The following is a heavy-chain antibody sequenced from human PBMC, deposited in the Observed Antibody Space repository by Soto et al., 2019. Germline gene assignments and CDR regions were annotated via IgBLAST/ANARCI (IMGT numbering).Heavy chain of an antibody. CDR2: FFYGGTA. V-gene: IGHV4-39*01. CDR1: GGSVSRSAYY. J-gene: IGHJ4*02. CDR3: ARRTTVTPGGYFDY. D-gene: IGHD4-17*01. Sequence: SETLSLTCTVSGGSVSRSAYYWDFIRQPPGKGLEWIGSFFYGGTAYYNPSLKSRVTMSVDTSKNQFSLKLISVTAADTSVYYCARRTTVTPGGYFDYWGQGMLVTVSS.